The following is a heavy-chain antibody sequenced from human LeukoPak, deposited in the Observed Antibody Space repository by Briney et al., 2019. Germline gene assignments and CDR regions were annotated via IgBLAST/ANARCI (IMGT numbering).Heavy chain of an antibody. J-gene: IGHJ6*02. CDR1: GGSFSGYY. V-gene: IGHV4-34*01. D-gene: IGHD3-9*01. CDR2: INHSGST. CDR3: ARAGSYYDILTGQTNYYYYGMDV. Sequence: SETLSLTCAVYGGSFSGYYWSWIRQPPGKGLEWIGEINHSGSTNYNPSLKSRVTISVDTSKNQFSLKLSSVTAADTAVYYCARAGSYYDILTGQTNYYYYGMDVWGQGTTVTVSS.